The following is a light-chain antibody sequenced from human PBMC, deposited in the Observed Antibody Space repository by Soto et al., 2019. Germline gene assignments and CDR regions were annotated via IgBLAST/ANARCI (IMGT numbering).Light chain of an antibody. CDR3: QQRGDWPLYT. CDR1: QSISYN. J-gene: IGKJ2*01. Sequence: EIVLTQSPATLSLSPGERATLSCRASQSISYNLAWYQQKPGQAPRLLIYDASNRATGVPARFSGSVSGTDFTLSISSLEPEDFAVYYCQQRGDWPLYTFGQGSRLEIK. CDR2: DAS. V-gene: IGKV3-11*01.